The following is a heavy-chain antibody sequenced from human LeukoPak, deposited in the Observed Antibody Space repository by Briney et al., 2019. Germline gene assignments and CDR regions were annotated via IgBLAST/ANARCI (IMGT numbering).Heavy chain of an antibody. CDR2: ISAYNGNT. CDR3: ARGDVSSSWYWFDP. V-gene: IGHV1-18*01. D-gene: IGHD6-13*01. CDR1: GYMFTNFG. Sequence: ASVKVSCKASGYMFTNFGISWVRQAPGQGLEWMGWISAYNGNTNYAQKLQGRVTMTTDTSTSTAYMELRSLRSDDTAVYYCARGDVSSSWYWFDPWGQGTLVTVSS. J-gene: IGHJ5*02.